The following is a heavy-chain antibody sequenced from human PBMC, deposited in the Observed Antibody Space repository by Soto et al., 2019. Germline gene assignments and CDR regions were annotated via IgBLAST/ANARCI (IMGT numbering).Heavy chain of an antibody. CDR1: GFTFSSYA. CDR2: ISYDGSNK. V-gene: IGHV3-30-3*01. CDR3: ARGLESDYYYGVDV. J-gene: IGHJ6*02. Sequence: PGGSLRLSCAASGFTFSSYAMHWVRQAPGKGLEWVAVISYDGSNKYYADYVKGRFTISRDNSKNTLYLQMNSLRAEDTAVYYCARGLESDYYYGVDVWGQGTTVTVSS.